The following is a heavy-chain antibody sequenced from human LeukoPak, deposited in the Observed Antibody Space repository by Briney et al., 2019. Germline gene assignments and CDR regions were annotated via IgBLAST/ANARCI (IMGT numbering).Heavy chain of an antibody. D-gene: IGHD2-15*01. CDR3: ARGRGYCSGGSCYGRHYFDY. CDR2: INHSGST. V-gene: IGHV4-34*01. CDR1: GGSFSGNY. J-gene: IGHJ4*02. Sequence: PSETLSLTCAVYGGSFSGNYWTWIRQPPGKGLEWIGEINHSGSTNYNPSLKSRVTISVDTSKNQFSLKLSSVTAADTAVYYCARGRGYCSGGSCYGRHYFDYWGQGTLVTVSS.